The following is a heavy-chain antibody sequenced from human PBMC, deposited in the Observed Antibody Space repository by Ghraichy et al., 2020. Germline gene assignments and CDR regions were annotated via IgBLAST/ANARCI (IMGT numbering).Heavy chain of an antibody. CDR1: GYAFTGFY. J-gene: IGHJ4*02. D-gene: IGHD1-20*01. V-gene: IGHV1-2*06. CDR3: ARDNSYNWKSDFFDY. CDR2: INTDTGDA. Sequence: ASVKVSCKASGYAFTGFYVHWVRQAPGQGLGWMGRINTDTGDADYAQIFQGKVSMTRDTSISTVYMKLSGLRSDDTAVYYCARDNSYNWKSDFFDYWGQGTLVTVSS.